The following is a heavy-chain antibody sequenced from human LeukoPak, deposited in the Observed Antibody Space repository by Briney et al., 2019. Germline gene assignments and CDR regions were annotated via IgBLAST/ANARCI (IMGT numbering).Heavy chain of an antibody. J-gene: IGHJ6*03. V-gene: IGHV4-34*01. CDR2: INHSGST. CDR3: ARGHKEDYYYYMDV. Sequence: SETLSLTCAVYGGSFSGYYWSWIRQPPGKGLEWIGEINHSGSTNYNPSLKSRVTISVDTSKNQFSLKLSSVTAADTAVYHCARGHKEDYYYYMDVWGKGTTVTVSS. CDR1: GGSFSGYY.